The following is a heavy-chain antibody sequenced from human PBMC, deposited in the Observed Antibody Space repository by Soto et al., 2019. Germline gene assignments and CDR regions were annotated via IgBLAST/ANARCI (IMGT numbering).Heavy chain of an antibody. CDR1: GGPFSSGGYY. J-gene: IGHJ4*02. Sequence: SGNLSLRCTVYGGPFSSGGYYWSGIRQEPGKGLAWIGYIYQNGDTSYNPSLKSRVTISADTSKTQFSLKLSAKKAADTSVYYCARWESTVSSVFDYWGQG. CDR3: ARWESTVSSVFDY. V-gene: IGHV4-31*03. D-gene: IGHD1-26*01. CDR2: IYQNGDT.